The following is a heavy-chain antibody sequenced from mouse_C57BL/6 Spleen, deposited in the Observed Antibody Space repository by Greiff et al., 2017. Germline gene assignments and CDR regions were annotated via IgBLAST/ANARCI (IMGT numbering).Heavy chain of an antibody. Sequence: EVQLVESGGGLVKPGGSLKLSCAASGFTFSSYAMSWVRQTPEKRLEWVATISDGGSFTYYPDNVKGRFTISRDNAKNNLYLQMSHLKSEDTAMYYCARGKLGYFDYWGQGTTLTVSS. J-gene: IGHJ2*01. CDR1: GFTFSSYA. CDR3: ARGKLGYFDY. V-gene: IGHV5-4*01. CDR2: ISDGGSFT. D-gene: IGHD4-1*01.